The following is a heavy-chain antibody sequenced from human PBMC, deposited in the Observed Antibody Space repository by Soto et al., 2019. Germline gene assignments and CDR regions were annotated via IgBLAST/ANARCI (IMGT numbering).Heavy chain of an antibody. CDR3: ARVPRNDFWSGYDYYYYGMDV. D-gene: IGHD3-3*01. CDR2: ISSSSSTI. V-gene: IGHV3-48*02. J-gene: IGHJ6*02. CDR1: GFTFSSYS. Sequence: HPGGSLRLSCAASGFTFSSYSMNWVRQAPGKGLEWVSYISSSSSTIYYADSVKGRFTISRDNAKNSLYLQMNSLRDENTAVYYCARVPRNDFWSGYDYYYYGMDVWGQGTTVTVSS.